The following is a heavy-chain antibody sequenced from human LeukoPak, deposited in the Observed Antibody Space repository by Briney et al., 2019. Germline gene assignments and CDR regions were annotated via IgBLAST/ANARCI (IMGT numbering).Heavy chain of an antibody. J-gene: IGHJ4*02. CDR3: VRVWHYSAF. D-gene: IGHD2-21*01. Sequence: GGSLRLSCAASGFTFSAYWMHWVRQAPGKGLVWVSRINTDGGSIRYADSVKGRFTISRDNAKNTVHLQMNSLRAEDTAVYYCVRVWHYSAFWGQGTLVTVSS. V-gene: IGHV3-74*01. CDR1: GFTFSAYW. CDR2: INTDGGSI.